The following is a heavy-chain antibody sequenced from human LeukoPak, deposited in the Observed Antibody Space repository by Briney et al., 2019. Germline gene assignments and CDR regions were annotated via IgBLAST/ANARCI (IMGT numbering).Heavy chain of an antibody. CDR1: GFTLKNAW. CDR3: ARSAIDAFDI. Sequence: GSLRLSCVASGFTLKNAWMSWIRQPPGKGLECIGYIYNSGSTNYNPSLKSRVSISVDTSKNQFSLKLSSVTAADTAVYYCARSAIDAFDIWGQGTMVSVSS. V-gene: IGHV4-59*08. J-gene: IGHJ3*02. CDR2: IYNSGST.